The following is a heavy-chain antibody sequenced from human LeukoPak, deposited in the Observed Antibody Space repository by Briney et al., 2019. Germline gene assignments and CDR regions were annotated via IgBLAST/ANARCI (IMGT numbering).Heavy chain of an antibody. CDR1: GFTFSSYN. J-gene: IGHJ4*02. CDR3: ARDYGLLERGWYGY. CDR2: ISGGSSYI. D-gene: IGHD6-19*01. Sequence: GGSLRLSCATSGFTFSSYNMNWVRQAPGKGLEWVSSISGGSSYIYYADSVRGRFTISRDNAKNSLYLQLNNLRAEDTAVYYCARDYGLLERGWYGYWGQGTLVTVSS. V-gene: IGHV3-21*01.